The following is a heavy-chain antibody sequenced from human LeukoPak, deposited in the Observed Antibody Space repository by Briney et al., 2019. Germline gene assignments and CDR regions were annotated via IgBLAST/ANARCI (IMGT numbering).Heavy chain of an antibody. Sequence: GGSLRLSCAASGFTFDDYAMHWVRQAPGKGLEWVSGISWNSGSIGYADSVKGRFTISRDNAKNSLYLQMNSLRAEDTAIYYCVRDIGTDWGQGTLVTVSS. J-gene: IGHJ4*02. D-gene: IGHD1-14*01. CDR2: ISWNSGSI. V-gene: IGHV3-9*01. CDR3: VRDIGTD. CDR1: GFTFDDYA.